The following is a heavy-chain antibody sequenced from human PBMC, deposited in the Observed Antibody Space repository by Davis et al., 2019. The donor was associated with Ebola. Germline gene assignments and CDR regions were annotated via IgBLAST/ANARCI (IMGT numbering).Heavy chain of an antibody. D-gene: IGHD2-2*03. CDR3: TRSYGYSSDW. V-gene: IGHV3-33*01. CDR2: IWYDGSNK. CDR1: GFTFSSYV. Sequence: GGSLRLSCAASGFTFSSYVMHWVRQAPGKGLEWVAVIWYDGSNKYYADSVKGRFTISRDDGKNTVSLQMNNLRGDDTAVYYCTRSYGYSSDWWGQGTRVTVSS. J-gene: IGHJ4*02.